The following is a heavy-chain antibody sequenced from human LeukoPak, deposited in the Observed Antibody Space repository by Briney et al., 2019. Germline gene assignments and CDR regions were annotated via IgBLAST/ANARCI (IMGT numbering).Heavy chain of an antibody. CDR1: GFTFDDYA. V-gene: IGHV3-43D*03. Sequence: GGSLRLSCAASGFTFDDYAMHWVRQAPGKGLEWVSLISWDGGSTYYADSVKGRFTISRDNSKNSLYLQMNSLRVEDTALYYCAKDAPSSSNSSPDYYMDVWGKGTTVIVSS. CDR2: ISWDGGST. D-gene: IGHD6-6*01. J-gene: IGHJ6*03. CDR3: AKDAPSSSNSSPDYYMDV.